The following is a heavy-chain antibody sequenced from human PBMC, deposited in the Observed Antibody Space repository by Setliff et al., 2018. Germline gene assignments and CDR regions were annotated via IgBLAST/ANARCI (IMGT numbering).Heavy chain of an antibody. D-gene: IGHD6-6*01. J-gene: IGHJ6*03. CDR2: IIPIPGIA. CDR3: ARDRAARPPNSYYYYMDV. CDR1: GGTFSSYA. Sequence: SVKVSCKASGGTFSSYAISWVRQAPGQRLEWMGGIIPIPGIANYAQKFQGRVTITTDESTSAAYMELSSLRSEDTAVYYCARDRAARPPNSYYYYMDVWGKGTTVTVSS. V-gene: IGHV1-69*10.